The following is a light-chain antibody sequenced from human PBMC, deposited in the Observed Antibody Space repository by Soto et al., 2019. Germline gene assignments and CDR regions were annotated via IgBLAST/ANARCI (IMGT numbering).Light chain of an antibody. J-gene: IGKJ1*01. CDR1: QSVNSTF. CDR2: GAS. Sequence: EIVLTQSPGTLSLSPGERATLSCRASQSVNSTFLAWYQQKPGQAPRLVIHGASNRATDIPDRISGSGSGTDFTLTISRLEPEDFAVYYCQQYGDSPVTFGQGTKVDIK. V-gene: IGKV3-20*01. CDR3: QQYGDSPVT.